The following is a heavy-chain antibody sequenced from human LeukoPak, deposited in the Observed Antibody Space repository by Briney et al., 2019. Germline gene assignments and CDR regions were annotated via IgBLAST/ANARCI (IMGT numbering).Heavy chain of an antibody. J-gene: IGHJ3*02. Sequence: SETLSLTCTVSGDSVNSATFYWAWIRQSPGKGLELIGYTYNRGNTYYKPSLNSRVTIPVDTSKNQFSLKLRSVTAADSAVYYCARDFWAATGAFEIWGQGASVTVSS. D-gene: IGHD3/OR15-3a*01. CDR1: GDSVNSATFY. CDR2: TYNRGNT. CDR3: ARDFWAATGAFEI. V-gene: IGHV4-61*01.